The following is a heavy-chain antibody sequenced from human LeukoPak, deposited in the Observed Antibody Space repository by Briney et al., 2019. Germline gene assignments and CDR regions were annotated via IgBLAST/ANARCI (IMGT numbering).Heavy chain of an antibody. CDR2: ISGSGGST. V-gene: IGHV3-23*01. Sequence: PGGSLRLSCAASGFTFSSYSMNWVRQAPGKGLEWVSAISGSGGSTYYADSVKGRFTISRDNSKNTLYLQMNSLRAEDTAVYYCAKDLRALRPPFDYWGQGTLVTVSS. CDR1: GFTFSSYS. J-gene: IGHJ4*02. CDR3: AKDLRALRPPFDY.